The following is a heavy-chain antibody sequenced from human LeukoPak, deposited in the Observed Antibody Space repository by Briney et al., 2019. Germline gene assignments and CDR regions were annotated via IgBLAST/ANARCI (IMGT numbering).Heavy chain of an antibody. CDR1: GFIFSTYS. V-gene: IGHV3-21*01. CDR2: ISGSSSYI. J-gene: IGHJ6*02. D-gene: IGHD3-22*01. Sequence: GGSLRLSCTASGFIFSTYSMNWVRQAPGKGLEWVSSISGSSSYIYYADSVKGRFTISRDNAKNSQYLQMNSLRAEDTAVYYCARIYYDSSGYRGLRNFYYYGMDVWGQGTTVTVSS. CDR3: ARIYYDSSGYRGLRNFYYYGMDV.